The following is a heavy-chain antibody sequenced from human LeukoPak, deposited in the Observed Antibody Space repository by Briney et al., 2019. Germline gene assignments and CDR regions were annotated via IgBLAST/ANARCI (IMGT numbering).Heavy chain of an antibody. D-gene: IGHD6-19*01. V-gene: IGHV1-8*01. CDR3: AALLEGYSSGWSAHYYYGMDV. J-gene: IGHJ6*04. Sequence: ASVKVSCKASGYTFTSYDINWVRQATGQGLEWMGWMNPNSGNTGYAQKFQGRVTMTRNTSISTAYMELSSLRSEDTAVYYCAALLEGYSSGWSAHYYYGMDVWGKGTTVTVSS. CDR1: GYTFTSYD. CDR2: MNPNSGNT.